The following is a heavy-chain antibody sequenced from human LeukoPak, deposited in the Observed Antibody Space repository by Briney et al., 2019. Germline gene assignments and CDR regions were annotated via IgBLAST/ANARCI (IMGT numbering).Heavy chain of an antibody. CDR2: ISGSGGST. CDR3: ARDSGYCSSTSCWNFDY. D-gene: IGHD2-2*03. Sequence: GGSLRLSCAASGFTFSSYAMSWVRQALGKGLEWVSAISGSGGSTYYADSVKGRFTISRDNSKNTLYLQMNSLRAEDTAVYYCARDSGYCSSTSCWNFDYWGQGTLVTVSS. CDR1: GFTFSSYA. J-gene: IGHJ4*02. V-gene: IGHV3-23*01.